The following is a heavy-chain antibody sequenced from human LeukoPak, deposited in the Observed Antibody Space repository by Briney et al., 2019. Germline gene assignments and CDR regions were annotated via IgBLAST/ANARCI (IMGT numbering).Heavy chain of an antibody. Sequence: GESLKISCKGSGYSFTTYWIGWVRQMPGKDLEWMGIIYPGDSDTRYSPSFQGQVTISADKSISTAYLQWSSLKASDTAMYYCTSGPRIVYFAYWGQGTLVTVSS. D-gene: IGHD1-26*01. CDR2: IYPGDSDT. CDR1: GYSFTTYW. J-gene: IGHJ4*02. V-gene: IGHV5-51*01. CDR3: TSGPRIVYFAY.